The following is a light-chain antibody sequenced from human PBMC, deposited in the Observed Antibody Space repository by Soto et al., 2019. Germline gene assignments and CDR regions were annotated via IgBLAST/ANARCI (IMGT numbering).Light chain of an antibody. CDR3: QQYGSSGT. V-gene: IGKV3-20*01. Sequence: EIVLTHSPATLSLSPRERAILSCRASQSVSSDLAWYQQKPGQAPRLLIYGASNRATGIPDRFSGSGSGTDFTLTICRLEPEDFAVYYCQQYGSSGTFGQGTKVDNK. J-gene: IGKJ1*01. CDR1: QSVSSD. CDR2: GAS.